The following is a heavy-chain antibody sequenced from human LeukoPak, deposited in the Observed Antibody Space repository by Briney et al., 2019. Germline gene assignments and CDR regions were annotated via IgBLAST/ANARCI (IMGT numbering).Heavy chain of an antibody. CDR1: GFTFSSYW. Sequence: GGSLRLSCAASGFTFSSYWMSWVRLAPGKGLEWVANIKQDGSEKYYVDSVRGRFSISRDNSKNSLYLQMNSLRADDTAVYYCAREGKYDFWSGTQYYYYYYMDVWGKGTTVTVSS. CDR2: IKQDGSEK. V-gene: IGHV3-7*01. J-gene: IGHJ6*03. D-gene: IGHD3-3*01. CDR3: AREGKYDFWSGTQYYYYYYMDV.